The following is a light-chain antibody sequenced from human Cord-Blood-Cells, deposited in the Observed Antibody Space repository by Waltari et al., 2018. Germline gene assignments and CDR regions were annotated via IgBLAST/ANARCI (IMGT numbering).Light chain of an antibody. Sequence: QSALTQPASVSGSPGQSITISCTGTRSDVGGYNYVSWYQQHPGQAPKLMIYDVSNRPSGVSNRFSGSKSGNTASLTISGLQAEDEADYYCSSYTSSFYVFGTGTKVTVL. V-gene: IGLV2-14*01. J-gene: IGLJ1*01. CDR2: DVS. CDR3: SSYTSSFYV. CDR1: RSDVGGYNY.